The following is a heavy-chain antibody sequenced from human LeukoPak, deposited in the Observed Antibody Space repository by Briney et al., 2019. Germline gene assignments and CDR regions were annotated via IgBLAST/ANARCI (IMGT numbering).Heavy chain of an antibody. J-gene: IGHJ4*02. D-gene: IGHD5-12*01. CDR3: ARGPRRGYSGYVYY. V-gene: IGHV4-30-4*01. Sequence: SQTLSLTCTVSGGSISSGDYYWSWIRQPPGKGLEWIGYIYYSGSTYYNPSLKSRVTISVDTSKNQFSLKLSSVIAADTAVYYCARGPRRGYSGYVYYWGQGTLVTVSS. CDR1: GGSISSGDYY. CDR2: IYYSGST.